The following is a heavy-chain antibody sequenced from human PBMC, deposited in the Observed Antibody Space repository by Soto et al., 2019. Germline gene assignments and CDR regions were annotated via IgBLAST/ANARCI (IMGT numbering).Heavy chain of an antibody. D-gene: IGHD3-3*01. Sequence: SGESLKISCKGSGYSFTSYWISWVRQMPGKGLEWMGRIDPSDSYTNYSPSFQGHATISADKSISTAYLQWSSLKASDTAMYYCASMHYDFWSGSYYGMDVWGQGATVTVSS. J-gene: IGHJ6*02. CDR3: ASMHYDFWSGSYYGMDV. V-gene: IGHV5-10-1*01. CDR1: GYSFTSYW. CDR2: IDPSDSYT.